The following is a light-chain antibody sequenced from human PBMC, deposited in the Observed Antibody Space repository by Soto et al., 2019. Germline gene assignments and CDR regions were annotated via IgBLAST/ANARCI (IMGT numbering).Light chain of an antibody. CDR2: AAS. Sequence: DIHMTQSPSSLSASLGDRVPITCRASQGIGVYLAWFQQKPGKVPKLLIYAASTLQSGVPSRFSGSGSGTDFTLTITSLQPEDVATYYCQKYNSAPLTFGGGTKVEIK. V-gene: IGKV1-27*01. CDR1: QGIGVY. CDR3: QKYNSAPLT. J-gene: IGKJ4*01.